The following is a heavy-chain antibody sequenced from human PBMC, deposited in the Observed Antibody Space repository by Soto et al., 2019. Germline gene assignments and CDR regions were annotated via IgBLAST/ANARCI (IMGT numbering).Heavy chain of an antibody. J-gene: IGHJ4*01. CDR3: ARNMWGTRVSDY. V-gene: IGHV1-8*01. Sequence: QVQLVQSGAEVKKPGASVKVSCKASGYTFTSYDINWMRQASGQGLEWLGWMTPNSGNTGYAQKFQGRVTTTRYTSTSTPYLELSSLTYEDTAVYYCARNMWGTRVSDYWGHGTLVTVSS. CDR1: GYTFTSYD. D-gene: IGHD7-27*01. CDR2: MTPNSGNT.